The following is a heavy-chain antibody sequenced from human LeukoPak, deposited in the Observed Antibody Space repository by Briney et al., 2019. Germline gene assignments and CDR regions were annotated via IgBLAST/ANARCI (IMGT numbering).Heavy chain of an antibody. CDR3: ARGPPHLPGNIGYSYGLFDY. V-gene: IGHV4-31*03. Sequence: PSQTLSLTCTVSGVSISSGGYYWSWIRQHPGKGLEWIGYIYYSGSTYYNPSLKSRVTISVDTSKNQFSLKLSSVTAADTAVYYCARGPPHLPGNIGYSYGLFDYWGQGTLVTVSS. CDR1: GVSISSGGYY. J-gene: IGHJ4*02. D-gene: IGHD5-18*01. CDR2: IYYSGST.